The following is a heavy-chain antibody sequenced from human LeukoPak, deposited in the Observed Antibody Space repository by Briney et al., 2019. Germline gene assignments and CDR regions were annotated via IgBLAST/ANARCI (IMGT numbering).Heavy chain of an antibody. D-gene: IGHD3-10*01. CDR2: INPNSGST. J-gene: IGHJ6*03. V-gene: IGHV1-2*02. CDR3: AMSYYYGSGRFPYYMDV. Sequence: ASVKVSCKASGYTFTGYHMHWVRQAPGQGLEWMGWINPNSGSTNYAQKFQGRVTMTRDTSISTAYMELSRLRSDDTAVYYCAMSYYYGSGRFPYYMDVWGKGTTVTISS. CDR1: GYTFTGYH.